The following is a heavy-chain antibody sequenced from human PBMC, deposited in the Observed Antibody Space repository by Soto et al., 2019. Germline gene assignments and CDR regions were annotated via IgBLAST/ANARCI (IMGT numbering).Heavy chain of an antibody. D-gene: IGHD3-10*01. V-gene: IGHV3-53*01. CDR1: GFTVSSNY. J-gene: IGHJ1*01. CDR3: ARGRGESGYPEYFPH. CDR2: IYSGGST. Sequence: EVQLVESGGGLIQPGGSLRLSCAASGFTVSSNYMSWVRQAPGKGLEWVSVIYSGGSTYYADSVKGRFTISRDNSKNPLYLQMNRLRAEDTAVYYCARGRGESGYPEYFPHWGQGTLVTVSS.